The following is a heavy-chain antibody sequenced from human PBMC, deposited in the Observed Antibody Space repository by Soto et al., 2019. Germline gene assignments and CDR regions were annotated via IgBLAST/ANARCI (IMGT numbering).Heavy chain of an antibody. D-gene: IGHD6-19*01. CDR3: ARIPYSSASFDY. V-gene: IGHV4-59*02. J-gene: IGHJ4*02. CDR1: GFSVSSTY. CDR2: VYNSGST. Sequence: ASETLSLTCSVSGFSVSSTYWGWVRQSPGKGLEWIGYVYNSGSTIYSPSLKSRITISMDPSKNQFSLRLRSVTAADTAVYYCARIPYSSASFDYWGQGNLVTVSS.